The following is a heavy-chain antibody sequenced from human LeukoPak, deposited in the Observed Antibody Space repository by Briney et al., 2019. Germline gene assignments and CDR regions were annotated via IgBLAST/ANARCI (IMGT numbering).Heavy chain of an antibody. D-gene: IGHD6-13*01. V-gene: IGHV3-23*01. CDR1: GFTFTSYA. CDR2: ISGGGGST. CDR3: AKADSISWYASVGY. J-gene: IGHJ4*02. Sequence: GGSLRLSCAASGFTFTSYAMSWVRQAPGKGLEWVSAISGGGGSTYYADSVKGRFTISRDNSKNALYLQMNSLRAEDTAVYHCAKADSISWYASVGYWGQGTLVTVSS.